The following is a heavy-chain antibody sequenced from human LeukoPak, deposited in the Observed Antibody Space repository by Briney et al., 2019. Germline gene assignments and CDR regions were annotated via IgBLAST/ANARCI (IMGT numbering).Heavy chain of an antibody. Sequence: SETLSLTCTVSGGSISSSSYYWGWIRQPPGKGLEWIGSIYYSGSTYYNPSLKSRVTISVDTSKNQFSLKLSSVTAADTAVYYCARDPSSSSPNDAFDIWGQGTMVTVSS. CDR1: GGSISSSSYY. CDR3: ARDPSSSSPNDAFDI. D-gene: IGHD6-6*01. CDR2: IYYSGST. J-gene: IGHJ3*02. V-gene: IGHV4-39*07.